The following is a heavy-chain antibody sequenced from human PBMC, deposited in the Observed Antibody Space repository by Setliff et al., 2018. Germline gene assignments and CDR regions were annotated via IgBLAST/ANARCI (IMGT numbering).Heavy chain of an antibody. CDR3: ARHKSNGSGSYPSLYMDV. J-gene: IGHJ6*03. D-gene: IGHD3-10*01. Sequence: SETLSLTCTVSGGFINNGDYNWGWVRQPPGEGLECVGSLYYSGSTYYNPSLKSRVTISVDTSKNQFSVKLSSVTAADTAVYYCARHKSNGSGSYPSLYMDVWGKVIMVTVSS. CDR2: LYYSGST. CDR1: GGFINNGDYN. V-gene: IGHV4-39*01.